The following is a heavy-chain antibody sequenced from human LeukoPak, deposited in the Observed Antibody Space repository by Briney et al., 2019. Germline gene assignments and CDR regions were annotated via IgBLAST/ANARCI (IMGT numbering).Heavy chain of an antibody. J-gene: IGHJ5*02. Sequence: ASVKVSCKASGYTFTGYYMHWVRQAPGQGLEWMGWINPNSGGTNYAQKFQGRVTMTRDTSISTAYMELSRLRSDDTAAYYCARFAGYCSGGSCPTNWFDPWGQGTLVTVSS. CDR3: ARFAGYCSGGSCPTNWFDP. CDR2: INPNSGGT. V-gene: IGHV1-2*02. D-gene: IGHD2-15*01. CDR1: GYTFTGYY.